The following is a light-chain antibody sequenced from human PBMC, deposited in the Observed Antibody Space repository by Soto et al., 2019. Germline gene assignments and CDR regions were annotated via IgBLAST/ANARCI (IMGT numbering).Light chain of an antibody. CDR1: QSVSSDY. Sequence: EIVLTQSPGTLSLSPGDRATLSCRVSQSVSSDYLAWYQQKPGQTPKVLIYRASSRATGIPDRFSGSGSVTGFTLTRSRLEPEGVPLCYIQHYGQSLSAFGQGTRLEIK. CDR2: RAS. CDR3: QHYGQSLSA. V-gene: IGKV3-20*01. J-gene: IGKJ5*01.